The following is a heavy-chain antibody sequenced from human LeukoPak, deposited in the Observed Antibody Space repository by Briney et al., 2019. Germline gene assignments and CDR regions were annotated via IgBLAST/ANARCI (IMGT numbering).Heavy chain of an antibody. CDR1: GGSLSSSSYY. CDR2: IYYSGST. D-gene: IGHD3-22*01. Sequence: SETLSLTCTVSGGSLSSSSYYWGRIRQPPGKGLEWIGGIYYSGSTYYNPSLKSRVTISVDTSKNQFSLKLSSVTAADTAVYYCASPEGYDSSGYSSFDYWGQGTLVTVSS. CDR3: ASPEGYDSSGYSSFDY. J-gene: IGHJ4*02. V-gene: IGHV4-39*07.